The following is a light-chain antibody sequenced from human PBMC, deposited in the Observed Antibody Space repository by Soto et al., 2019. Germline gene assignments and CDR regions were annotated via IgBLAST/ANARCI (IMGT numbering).Light chain of an antibody. CDR3: QQRSNWPSLT. V-gene: IGKV3-11*01. Sequence: EIVLRQSPATLSLSPGERATLSCRASQSVGSYLAWYQHKPGQAPRLLISDASNRATGIPARFSGSGSETDFTLTISSLEPEDSAVYYCQQRSNWPSLTFGGGTKVEIK. J-gene: IGKJ4*01. CDR2: DAS. CDR1: QSVGSY.